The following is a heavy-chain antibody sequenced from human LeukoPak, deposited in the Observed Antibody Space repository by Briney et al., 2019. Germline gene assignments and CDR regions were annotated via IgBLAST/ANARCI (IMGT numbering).Heavy chain of an antibody. Sequence: PGGSLRLSCAASGFTFSSYGMHWVRQAPGKGLEWVAVISYDGSNKYYADSVKGRFTISRDNSKNTLYLQMNSLRAEDTAVYYCAKQEVDIVATTTEAYFDYWGQGTLVTVSS. V-gene: IGHV3-30*18. CDR3: AKQEVDIVATTTEAYFDY. CDR1: GFTFSSYG. CDR2: ISYDGSNK. D-gene: IGHD5-12*01. J-gene: IGHJ4*02.